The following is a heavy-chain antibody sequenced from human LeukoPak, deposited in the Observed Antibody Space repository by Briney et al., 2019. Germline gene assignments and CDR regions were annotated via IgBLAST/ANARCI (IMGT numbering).Heavy chain of an antibody. D-gene: IGHD2-8*02. CDR3: AREVEYGNDAFDI. V-gene: IGHV3-21*01. CDR1: GFTFSSYS. CDR2: ISSSSSYI. J-gene: IGHJ3*02. Sequence: PGGSLRLSCAASGFTFSSYSMNWVRQAPGKGLEWVSSISSSSSYIYYADSVKGRFTISRDNAKNSLYLQMNSLRAEDTAVYYCAREVEYGNDAFDIWGQGTMVTVSS.